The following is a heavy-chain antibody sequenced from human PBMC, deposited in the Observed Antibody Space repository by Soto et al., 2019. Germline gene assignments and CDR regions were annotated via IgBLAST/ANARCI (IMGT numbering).Heavy chain of an antibody. V-gene: IGHV1-2*04. CDR1: GYTFTSYG. CDR3: ARGPTGMIDY. Sequence: ASVKVSCKASGYTFTSYGISCVRQAPGQGLEWMGWINPNSGGTNYAQKFQGWVTMTRDTSISTAYMELSSLTSEDTAVYYCARGPTGMIDYWGQGTLVTVSS. CDR2: INPNSGGT. J-gene: IGHJ4*02.